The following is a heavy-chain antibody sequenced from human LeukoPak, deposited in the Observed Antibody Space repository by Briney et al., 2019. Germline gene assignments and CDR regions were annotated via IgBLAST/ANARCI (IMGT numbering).Heavy chain of an antibody. CDR2: ISGSGGST. D-gene: IGHD3-10*01. CDR3: AKDGSSYYDNYYYYYMDV. Sequence: GGSLRLSCAASGFTFSSYAMSWVRQAPGKGLEWVSAISGSGGSTYYADSVKGRFTISRDNCKNRVYLQINSLRAEDTAVYYCAKDGSSYYDNYYYYYMDVWGKGTTVTVSS. V-gene: IGHV3-23*01. CDR1: GFTFSSYA. J-gene: IGHJ6*03.